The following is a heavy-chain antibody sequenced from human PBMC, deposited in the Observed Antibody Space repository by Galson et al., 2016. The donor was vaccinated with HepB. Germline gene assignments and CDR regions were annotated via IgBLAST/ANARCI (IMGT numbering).Heavy chain of an antibody. CDR2: IYPNDFDA. CDR3: ARQAPGAYCMGATCYNLEYFDH. Sequence: QSGAEVKKPGESLTISCQTSGYNFVTYWIGWVRQMPGKGLEWVGIIYPNDFDARYGPSFQGQVTMSADQPPSTAFLHWNSLKASDTGIYYCARQAPGAYCMGATCYNLEYFDHWGQGTLVTVS. D-gene: IGHD2-21*01. V-gene: IGHV5-51*01. CDR1: GYNFVTYW. J-gene: IGHJ1*01.